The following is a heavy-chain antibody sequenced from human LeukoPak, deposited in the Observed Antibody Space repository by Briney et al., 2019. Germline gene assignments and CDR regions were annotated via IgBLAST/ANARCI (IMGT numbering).Heavy chain of an antibody. CDR1: GLTLSNYS. V-gene: IGHV3-74*01. J-gene: IGHJ3*02. CDR2: INNDGRST. D-gene: IGHD1-26*01. Sequence: GGSLRLSCSASGLTLSNYSMHCVRQAPGKGLVWVSRINNDGRSTNYADSVKGRFTVSRDNAKNTLYLQMNSLRAEDTAVYYGARVIGWDEPFDIWGQGTRATVSS. CDR3: ARVIGWDEPFDI.